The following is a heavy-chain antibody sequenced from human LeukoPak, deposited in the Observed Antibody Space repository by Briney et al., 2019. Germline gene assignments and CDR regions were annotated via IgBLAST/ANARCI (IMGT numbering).Heavy chain of an antibody. J-gene: IGHJ5*02. CDR1: GGSISSGSYS. V-gene: IGHV4-30-2*01. CDR3: ARGRKLGRGYCSGGSCSWLDP. Sequence: SETLSLTCAVSGGSISSGSYSWSWIRQPPGKGLEWIGYIYHSGSTYYNPSLKSRVTISVDRSKNQFSLKLSSVTAADTAVYYCARGRKLGRGYCSGGSCSWLDPWGQGTLVTVSS. D-gene: IGHD2-15*01. CDR2: IYHSGST.